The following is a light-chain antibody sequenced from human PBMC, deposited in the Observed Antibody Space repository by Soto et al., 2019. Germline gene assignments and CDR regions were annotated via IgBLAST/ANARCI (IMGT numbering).Light chain of an antibody. CDR3: QQYDDYLR. CDR2: KAT. V-gene: IGKV1-5*03. J-gene: IGKJ1*01. CDR1: QSISSW. Sequence: IRMISSPSNLSASVGDRVTITCRASQSISSWLAWYQQKPGKAPKLLIYKATTLESGVPSRFSGSGSGTEFTLTISSLQPDDFATYYCQQYDDYLRVGRGTKVDIK.